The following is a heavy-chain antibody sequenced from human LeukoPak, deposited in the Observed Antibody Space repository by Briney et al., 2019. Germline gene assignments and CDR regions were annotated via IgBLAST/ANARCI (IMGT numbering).Heavy chain of an antibody. J-gene: IGHJ4*02. CDR2: ICSSSSYI. Sequence: GGSLRLSCAASGFTFSSYSMNWVRQAPGKGLEWVSSICSSSSYIYYADSVKGRFTISRDNAKNSLYLQMNSLRAEDTAVYYCARGYCSSTSCRADFDYWGQGTLVTVSS. CDR3: ARGYCSSTSCRADFDY. V-gene: IGHV3-21*01. D-gene: IGHD2-2*01. CDR1: GFTFSSYS.